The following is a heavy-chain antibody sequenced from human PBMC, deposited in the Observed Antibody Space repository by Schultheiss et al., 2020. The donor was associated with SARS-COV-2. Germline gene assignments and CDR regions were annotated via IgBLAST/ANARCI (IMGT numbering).Heavy chain of an antibody. CDR2: ISYDGSNK. D-gene: IGHD6-19*01. CDR3: ARDWGWGIAVAGAY. J-gene: IGHJ4*02. Sequence: GESLKISCAASGFTFSSYAMHWVRQAPGKGLEWVAVISYDGSNKYYADSVKGRFTISRDNAKNSLYLQMNSLRAEDTAVYYCARDWGWGIAVAGAYWGQGTLVTVSS. V-gene: IGHV3-30*07. CDR1: GFTFSSYA.